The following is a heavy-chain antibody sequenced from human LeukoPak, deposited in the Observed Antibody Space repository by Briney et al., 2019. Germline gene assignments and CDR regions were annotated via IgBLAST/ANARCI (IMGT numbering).Heavy chain of an antibody. V-gene: IGHV4-39*01. CDR1: GGSITTTSYY. J-gene: IGHJ4*02. CDR3: ARHSGSYYQPWDY. CDR2: IYYSGST. D-gene: IGHD1-26*01. Sequence: PSETLSLTCTVSGGSITTTSYYWGRIRRPRGKGLEWIGRIYYSGSTYYNPSLKTRVTISVDTSNNQFSLKLSSVTAADTAVYYCARHSGSYYQPWDYWGQGTLVTVSS.